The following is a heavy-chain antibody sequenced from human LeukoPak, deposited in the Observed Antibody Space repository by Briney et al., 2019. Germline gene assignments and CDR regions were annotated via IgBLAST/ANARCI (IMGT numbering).Heavy chain of an antibody. CDR2: VYYSGST. V-gene: IGHV4-59*01. Sequence: SETLSLTCTVSGGSISSYYWTWIRQPPGKGLEWIGYVYYSGSTDYNPSLNSRATISVDTSTNQFSLKVNSATAADTAVYYCARTSRHYYGSGSNLTPWPAGMDVWGQGTTVTVSS. CDR1: GGSISSYY. CDR3: ARTSRHYYGSGSNLTPWPAGMDV. D-gene: IGHD3-10*01. J-gene: IGHJ6*02.